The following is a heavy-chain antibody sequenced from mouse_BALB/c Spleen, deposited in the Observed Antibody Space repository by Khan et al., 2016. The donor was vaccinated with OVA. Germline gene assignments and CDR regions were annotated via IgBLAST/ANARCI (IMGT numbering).Heavy chain of an antibody. CDR3: ARDGRDIHRGFAY. CDR1: GFSLTDYN. V-gene: IGHV2-6-7*01. J-gene: IGHJ3*01. D-gene: IGHD4-1*01. Sequence: QVQLKESGPGLVAPSQSLSITCTVSGFSLTDYNVNWVRQPPGKGLEWLGMIWGDGSTDYNSALKSRLSISKDNSKSQVFLKMSSLQTDDTARYYCARDGRDIHRGFAYWGQGTLVTVSA. CDR2: IWGDGST.